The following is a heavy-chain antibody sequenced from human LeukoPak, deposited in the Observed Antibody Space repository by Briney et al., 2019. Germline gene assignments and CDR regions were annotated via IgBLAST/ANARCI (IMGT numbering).Heavy chain of an antibody. V-gene: IGHV1-18*01. D-gene: IGHD2-8*01. J-gene: IGHJ5*02. CDR2: ISAYNGNT. CDR3: ARDTSSMVYSMGWFDP. Sequence: GASVKASCKASGYTFTSYAISWVRQAPGQGLEWMGWISAYNGNTNYAQKFQGRVTMTTDTSTSTAYMELRSLRSDDTAVYFCARDTSSMVYSMGWFDPWGQGTLVTVSS. CDR1: GYTFTSYA.